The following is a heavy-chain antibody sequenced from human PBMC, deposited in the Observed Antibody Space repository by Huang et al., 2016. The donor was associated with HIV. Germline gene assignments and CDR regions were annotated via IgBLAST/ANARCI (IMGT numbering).Heavy chain of an antibody. CDR2: SSNTGDTI. J-gene: IGHJ5*02. CDR1: GLTFSDSY. CDR3: ARGRYRLHP. D-gene: IGHD2-15*01. Sequence: QVQLVESGGGLVKPEGSLRLSCAASGLTFSDSYMAWIRQAPGKGLEWISYSSNTGDTIYYADSVRDRFTISRDNAKKSLSLQINSLRADDTAVYYCARGRYRLHPWGQGALVVVSS. V-gene: IGHV3-11*01.